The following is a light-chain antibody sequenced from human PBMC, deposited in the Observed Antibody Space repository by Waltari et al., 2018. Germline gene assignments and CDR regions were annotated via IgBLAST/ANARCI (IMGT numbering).Light chain of an antibody. Sequence: QLVLTQSPSASASLGASVKLTCTLSSGHSNNVIAWHQQQPEKGPRYLMKGNSNGSHSKGDEIPDRFSGSSSGAERYLTISSLQSEDEADYYCQTGGHGTWVFGGGTKLTVL. CDR2: GNSNGSH. CDR3: QTGGHGTWV. J-gene: IGLJ3*02. CDR1: SGHSNNV. V-gene: IGLV4-69*02.